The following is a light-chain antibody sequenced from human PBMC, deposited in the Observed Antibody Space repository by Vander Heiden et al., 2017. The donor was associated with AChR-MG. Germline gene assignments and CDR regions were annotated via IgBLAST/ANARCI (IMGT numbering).Light chain of an antibody. CDR2: DDS. CDR3: QVWDSIINHGV. CDR1: DIGSKV. V-gene: IGLV3-21*02. Sequence: GNDIGSKVVHWYQQKPGQAPVVVIYDDSDRPSGIPERFSGSNSGAKATLTISRVEAGDEAADYCQVWDSIINHGVFGRGTRLTVL. J-gene: IGLJ3*02.